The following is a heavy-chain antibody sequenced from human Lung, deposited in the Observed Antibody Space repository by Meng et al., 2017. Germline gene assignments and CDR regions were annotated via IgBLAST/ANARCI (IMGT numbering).Heavy chain of an antibody. CDR3: ARGPTTMAHDFDY. CDR1: GGSFSDYY. J-gene: IGHJ4*02. CDR2: INHSGST. D-gene: IGHD4-11*01. Sequence: QLHLRPAGSVLLNPSETLSLTCVVSGGSFSDYYWSWIRQPPGKGLEWIGEINHSGSTTYNPSLESRATISVDTSQNNLSLKLSSVTAADSAVYYCARGPTTMAHDFDYWGQGTLVTVSS. V-gene: IGHV4-34*01.